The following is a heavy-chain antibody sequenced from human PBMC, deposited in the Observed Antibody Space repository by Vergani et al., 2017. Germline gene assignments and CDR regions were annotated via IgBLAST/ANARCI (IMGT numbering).Heavy chain of an antibody. Sequence: QVQLQESGPGLVKPSETLSLTCTVSGGSISSYYWSWIRQPPGKGLEWIGYIYYSGSTNYNPSLKSRVTISVDTSKTQFSLKLSSVTAADTAVYYCAGEVARGVRLMDVWGQGTTVTVSS. D-gene: IGHD3-10*01. V-gene: IGHV4-59*01. CDR2: IYYSGST. J-gene: IGHJ6*02. CDR3: AGEVARGVRLMDV. CDR1: GGSISSYY.